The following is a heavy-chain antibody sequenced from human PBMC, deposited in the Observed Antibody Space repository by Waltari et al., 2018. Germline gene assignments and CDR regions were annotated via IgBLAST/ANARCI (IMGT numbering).Heavy chain of an antibody. Sequence: QVQLVQSGAEVKKPGASVKVSCKVSGNTFPVLSMHWVRQAPGKGLEWMGGFDPEDGETIYAQKFQGRVTMTEETSTDTAYMELSSLRSDDTAVYYCATSGTYYFHWFDPWGQGTLVTVSS. CDR1: GNTFPVLS. CDR3: ATSGTYYFHWFDP. CDR2: FDPEDGET. J-gene: IGHJ5*02. V-gene: IGHV1-24*01. D-gene: IGHD1-26*01.